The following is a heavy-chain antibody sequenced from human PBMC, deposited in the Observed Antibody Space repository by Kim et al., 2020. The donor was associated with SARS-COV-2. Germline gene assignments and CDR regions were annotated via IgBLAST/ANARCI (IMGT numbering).Heavy chain of an antibody. D-gene: IGHD6-19*01. J-gene: IGHJ3*02. CDR1: GGSISSSSYY. V-gene: IGHV4-39*01. Sequence: SETLSLTCTVSGGSISSSSYYWGWIRQPPGKGLEWIGSIYYSGSTYYNPSLKSRVTISVDTSKNQFSLKLSSVTAADTAVYYCARGRIGWEDNDAFDIWGHGTMVTVSS. CDR2: IYYSGST. CDR3: ARGRIGWEDNDAFDI.